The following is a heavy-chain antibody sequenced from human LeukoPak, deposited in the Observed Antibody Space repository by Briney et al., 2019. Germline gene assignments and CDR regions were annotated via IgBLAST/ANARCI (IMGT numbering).Heavy chain of an antibody. V-gene: IGHV3-30*02. Sequence: GRSLRLSCAASGFTFSNFGMHWVRQAPGKGLEWVAFIRYDGSNKYYADSVKGRFTISRDNSKNTLYLQMNSLRGEDTAVYYCAKDGDTMSGTYYYDMDVWGKGTTVTIS. D-gene: IGHD1-26*01. CDR3: AKDGDTMSGTYYYDMDV. J-gene: IGHJ6*03. CDR2: IRYDGSNK. CDR1: GFTFSNFG.